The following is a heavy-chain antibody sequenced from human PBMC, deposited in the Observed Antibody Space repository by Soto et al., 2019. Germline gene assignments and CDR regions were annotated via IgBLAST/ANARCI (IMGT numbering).Heavy chain of an antibody. CDR2: TSYDGSEK. CDR3: AKADDSSTYFYYYGMDV. V-gene: IGHV3-30*18. CDR1: GFTFNKYG. D-gene: IGHD6-13*01. Sequence: QVQLAESGGGVVQPGRSLRLSCVASGFTFNKYGMHWVRQAPGKGLEWVAVTSYDGSEKWYAASVKGRFTISKDNSKNMVFLQMNSLRVEDTALYYCAKADDSSTYFYYYGMDVWGLGTPVTVSS. J-gene: IGHJ6*02.